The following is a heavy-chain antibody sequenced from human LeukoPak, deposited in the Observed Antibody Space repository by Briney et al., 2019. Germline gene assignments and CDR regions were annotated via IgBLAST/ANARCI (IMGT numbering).Heavy chain of an antibody. CDR3: ARDSSSSPGYYYYGMDV. CDR2: IYYSGST. CDR1: GGSISSYY. Sequence: SETLSLTCTVSGGSISSYYWSWIRQPPGKGLEWIGYIYYSGSTNYNPSLKSRVTTSVDTSKNQFSLKLSSVTAADTAVYYCARDSSSSPGYYYYGMDVWGQGTTVTVSS. D-gene: IGHD6-13*01. J-gene: IGHJ6*02. V-gene: IGHV4-59*01.